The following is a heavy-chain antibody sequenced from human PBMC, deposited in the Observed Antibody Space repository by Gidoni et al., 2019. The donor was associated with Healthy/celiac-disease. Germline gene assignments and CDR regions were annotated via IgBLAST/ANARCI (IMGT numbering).Heavy chain of an antibody. Sequence: QLQLQESGPGLVKPSETLSLTCTVSGGSISSSSYYWGWIRQPPGKGLEWIGSIYYSGSTYYNPSLKSRVTISVDTSKNQFSLKLSSVTAADTAVYYCARLELRGGRLRWGQGTLVTVSS. D-gene: IGHD2-15*01. CDR1: GGSISSSSYY. J-gene: IGHJ4*02. V-gene: IGHV4-39*01. CDR3: ARLELRGGRLR. CDR2: IYYSGST.